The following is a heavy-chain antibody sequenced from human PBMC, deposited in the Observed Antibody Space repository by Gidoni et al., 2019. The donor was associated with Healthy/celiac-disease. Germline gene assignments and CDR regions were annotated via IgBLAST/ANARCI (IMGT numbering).Heavy chain of an antibody. V-gene: IGHV2-26*01. CDR1: GFSLSNARMG. D-gene: IGHD6-6*01. CDR3: ARIRVSYSSSRGHYYYGMDV. CDR2: IFSNDEK. J-gene: IGHJ6*02. Sequence: QVTLKESGPVLVKPTETLTLTCTVSGFSLSNARMGVSWIRQPPGKALEWLAHIFSNDEKSYSTSLKSRLTISKDTSKSQVVLTMTNMDPVDTATYYCARIRVSYSSSRGHYYYGMDVWGQGTTVTVSS.